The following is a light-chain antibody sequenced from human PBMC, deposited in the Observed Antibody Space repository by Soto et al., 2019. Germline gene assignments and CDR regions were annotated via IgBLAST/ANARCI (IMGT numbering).Light chain of an antibody. CDR1: SSNIGAGYD. V-gene: IGLV1-40*01. CDR2: GNN. J-gene: IGLJ1*01. CDR3: QSYDSSPSGLV. Sequence: QSVLTQPPSVSGAPGQRVTISCTGSSSNIGAGYDVHWYQQLPGTAPKLLIYGNNKRPSGVPDRFSGSKSGTSASLAITGLQAEDGADYYCQSYDSSPSGLVFGAGTKVSVL.